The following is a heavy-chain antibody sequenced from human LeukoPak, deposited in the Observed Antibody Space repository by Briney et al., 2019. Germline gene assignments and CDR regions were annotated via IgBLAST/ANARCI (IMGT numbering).Heavy chain of an antibody. CDR2: IHHSGST. V-gene: IGHV4-38-2*02. D-gene: IGHD6-13*01. J-gene: IGHJ5*02. CDR3: VRKIAAGSLTP. CDR1: GYSFSSGYY. Sequence: SETLSLTCIVSGYSFSSGYYWGWIRQPPGKGLEWIGNIHHSGSTYYNPSLKSRIAISVDTSKNQFYLNLTSVSAADTAVYFCVRKIAAGSLTPWGQGTLVTVSS.